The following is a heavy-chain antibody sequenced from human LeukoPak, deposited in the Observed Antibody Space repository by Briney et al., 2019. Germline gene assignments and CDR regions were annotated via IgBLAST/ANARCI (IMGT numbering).Heavy chain of an antibody. CDR2: ISSSSSYI. CDR1: GFTFSSYS. D-gene: IGHD3-10*01. Sequence: GGSLRLSCAASGFTFSSYSMNWVRQAPGKGLEWVSSISSSSSYIYYADSVKGRFTISRDNAKNSLYLQMNSLRAEDTAVYYCARARRMRFGELSSGCLGYWGQGTLVTVSS. V-gene: IGHV3-21*04. CDR3: ARARRMRFGELSSGCLGY. J-gene: IGHJ4*02.